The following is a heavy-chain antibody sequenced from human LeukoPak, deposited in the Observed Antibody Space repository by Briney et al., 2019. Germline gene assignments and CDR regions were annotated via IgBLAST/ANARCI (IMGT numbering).Heavy chain of an antibody. V-gene: IGHV3-30*04. D-gene: IGHD4-17*01. J-gene: IGHJ4*02. CDR3: ASLSTTVTTPDDFDY. Sequence: PGRSLRLSCAASGFTFSSYAMHWVRQAPGKGLEWVAVISYDGSNKYYADSVKGRFTISRDNSKNTLYLQMNSLRAEDTAVYYCASLSTTVTTPDDFDYWGQGTLVTVSS. CDR1: GFTFSSYA. CDR2: ISYDGSNK.